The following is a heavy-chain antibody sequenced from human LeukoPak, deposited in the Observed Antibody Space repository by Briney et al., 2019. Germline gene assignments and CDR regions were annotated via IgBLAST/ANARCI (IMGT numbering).Heavy chain of an antibody. CDR1: GYTFTGYY. Sequence: DSVKVSCKASGYTFTGYYMHWVRQAPGQGLEWMGWINPNSGGTNYAQKFQGRVTMTRDTSISTAYMELSRLRSDDTAVYYCARRYSSSSSWFDPWGQGTLVTVSS. D-gene: IGHD6-6*01. CDR2: INPNSGGT. V-gene: IGHV1-2*02. CDR3: ARRYSSSSSWFDP. J-gene: IGHJ5*02.